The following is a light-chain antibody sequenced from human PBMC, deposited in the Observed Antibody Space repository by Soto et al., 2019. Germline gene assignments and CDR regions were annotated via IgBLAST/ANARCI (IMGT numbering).Light chain of an antibody. CDR3: QQNQDIPPT. J-gene: IGKJ1*01. CDR1: QSIDTY. Sequence: DIQMTQSPSSLSASVGDRVTVTCRASQSIDTYLNWYQQRPGQAPKLLIYVASTLQSGVPSRFSGSGSATHFTLTISSLQPEDFATYYCQQNQDIPPTFGQGTRVERK. CDR2: VAS. V-gene: IGKV1-39*01.